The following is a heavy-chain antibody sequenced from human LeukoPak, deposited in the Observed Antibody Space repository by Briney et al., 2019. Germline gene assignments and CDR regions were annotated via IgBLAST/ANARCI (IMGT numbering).Heavy chain of an antibody. D-gene: IGHD1-26*01. CDR1: GFPFGDNA. CDR3: AKEFRDRDDSGSFFWVALDH. CDR2: ISWNSGSI. J-gene: IGHJ4*02. Sequence: PGGSLRLSCAASGFPFGDNAMHWVRQAPGRGLEWVSAISWNSGSIGYADSVKGRFTISRDDAKNSLFLQMDSLRAEDTAFYYCAKEFRDRDDSGSFFWVALDHWGQGTLVSVSS. V-gene: IGHV3-9*01.